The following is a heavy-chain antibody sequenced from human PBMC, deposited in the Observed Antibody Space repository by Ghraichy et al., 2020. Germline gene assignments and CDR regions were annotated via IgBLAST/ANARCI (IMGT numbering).Heavy chain of an antibody. Sequence: GGSLRLSCAASGFTFSSYAMSWVRQPPGKGLEWVSAISGSGDSTYYADSVKGRFTISRDNSKNTLYLQMNSLRAEDTAVYYCADSIAVAGGALKYFQHWGQGTLVTVSS. CDR1: GFTFSSYA. CDR2: ISGSGDST. J-gene: IGHJ1*01. V-gene: IGHV3-23*01. CDR3: ADSIAVAGGALKYFQH. D-gene: IGHD6-19*01.